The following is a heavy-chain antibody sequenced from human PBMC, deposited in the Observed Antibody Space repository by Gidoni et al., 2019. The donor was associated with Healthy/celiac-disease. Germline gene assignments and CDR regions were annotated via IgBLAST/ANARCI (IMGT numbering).Heavy chain of an antibody. J-gene: IGHJ6*02. V-gene: IGHV3-23*01. CDR2: SSGSGGRT. CDR3: AKDPGPPNWGFYYYYYGMDV. CDR1: GFTFSSYA. D-gene: IGHD7-27*01. Sequence: EVQLLESGGGLVQPGGSLRLSCAASGFTFSSYAMSWVRQAPGKGLEWVSASSGSGGRTYYADSVKGRFTISRDNSKNTLYLQMNSLRAEDTAVYYCAKDPGPPNWGFYYYYYGMDVWGQGTTVTVSS.